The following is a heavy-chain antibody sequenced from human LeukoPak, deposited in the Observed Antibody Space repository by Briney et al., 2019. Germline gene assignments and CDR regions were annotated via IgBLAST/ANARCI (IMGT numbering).Heavy chain of an antibody. D-gene: IGHD5-24*01. Sequence: GGSLRLSCAASGFTFSSYAMHWVRQPPGKGLEWVAVISYDGSNKYYADSVKGRFTISRDNSKNTLYLQMNSLRAEDTAVHYCARDGGWLQPLGYFDYWGQGTLVTLSS. CDR1: GFTFSSYA. V-gene: IGHV3-30*01. CDR3: ARDGGWLQPLGYFDY. CDR2: ISYDGSNK. J-gene: IGHJ4*02.